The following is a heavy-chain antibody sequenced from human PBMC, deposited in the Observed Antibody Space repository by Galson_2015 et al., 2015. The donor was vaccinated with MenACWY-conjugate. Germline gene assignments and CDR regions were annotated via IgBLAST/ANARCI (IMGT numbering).Heavy chain of an antibody. CDR1: GGSTSGYY. D-gene: IGHD3-22*01. V-gene: IGHV4-59*01. J-gene: IGHJ4*02. CDR3: AREDYDSRGHNCGPDY. CDR2: VYYSGTT. Sequence: SETLSLTCSVSGGSTSGYYWSWIRQPPGKGLEWVGYVYYSGTTSYNPSLESRVTMSLDTSTKQISLKLSSVTAADTAVYYCAREDYDSRGHNCGPDYWGQGILVTVSS.